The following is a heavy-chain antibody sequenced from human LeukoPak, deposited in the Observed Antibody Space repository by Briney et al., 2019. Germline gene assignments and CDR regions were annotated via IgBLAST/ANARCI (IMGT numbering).Heavy chain of an antibody. CDR2: MYYSGSI. CDR3: ARDRATVGATAGIFDY. V-gene: IGHV4-59*01. CDR1: GGSISSYY. Sequence: SETLSLTCSVSGGSISSYYWSWIRQPPGKGLEGIGYMYYSGSINYNPSLKSRVTISIDTSKKQFSLKLSSVTAADTAVYYCARDRATVGATAGIFDYWGQGTLVTVSS. J-gene: IGHJ4*02. D-gene: IGHD1-26*01.